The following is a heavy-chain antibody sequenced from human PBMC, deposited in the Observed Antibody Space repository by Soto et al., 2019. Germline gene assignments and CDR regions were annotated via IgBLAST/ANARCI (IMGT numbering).Heavy chain of an antibody. CDR3: AKVGGPRLSDY. CDR2: ISGSGTTT. D-gene: IGHD3-16*01. V-gene: IGHV3-23*01. J-gene: IGHJ4*02. Sequence: PGGSLRVSCAASEFTFSNYAIRWVRQATGKGLESVSTISGSGTTTYYADSVKGRFAISRDNSDNTLYLQMSSLRAEGTAIYYCAKVGGPRLSDYWGQGTLVTVSS. CDR1: EFTFSNYA.